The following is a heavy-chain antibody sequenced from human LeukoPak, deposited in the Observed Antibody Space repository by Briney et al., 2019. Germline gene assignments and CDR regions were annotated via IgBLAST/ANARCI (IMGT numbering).Heavy chain of an antibody. V-gene: IGHV3-7*01. Sequence: ESGGSLRLSCAASGFTFSSYWMSWVRQAPGKGLEWVANIKQDGSEKYYVDSVKGRFTISRDNAKNSLYLQMNSLRAEDTAVYYCATLPIVVVPAAIRDYYYYMDVWGKGTTVPVSS. D-gene: IGHD2-2*01. CDR2: IKQDGSEK. CDR3: ATLPIVVVPAAIRDYYYYMDV. J-gene: IGHJ6*03. CDR1: GFTFSSYW.